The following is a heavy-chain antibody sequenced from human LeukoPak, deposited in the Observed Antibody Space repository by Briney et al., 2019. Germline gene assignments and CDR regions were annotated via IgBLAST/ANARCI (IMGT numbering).Heavy chain of an antibody. Sequence: ASVKVSCKVSGYTLTELSMHWVRQAPGKGLEWMGGFDPEDGETIYAQKFQGRVTMTEDTSTDTAYMELSSLRSEDTAVYYCARSLLVLDAFDIWGQGTMVTVSP. V-gene: IGHV1-24*01. CDR1: GYTLTELS. CDR2: FDPEDGET. J-gene: IGHJ3*02. D-gene: IGHD3-10*01. CDR3: ARSLLVLDAFDI.